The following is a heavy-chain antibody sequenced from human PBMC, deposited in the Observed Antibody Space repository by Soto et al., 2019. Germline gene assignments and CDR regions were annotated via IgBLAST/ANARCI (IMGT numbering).Heavy chain of an antibody. CDR3: ARLPQFLWFRALTSRAYYFNY. Sequence: GESLKISCTGSGYSFSTYWIAWVRPLPGKGLEWMGIIYPGDSDTRYRPSFQGQVTIAADTTTKTAYLQWSSLKASDTAIYYCARLPQFLWFRALTSRAYYFNYWGPGTLVTVSS. CDR2: IYPGDSDT. CDR1: GYSFSTYW. V-gene: IGHV5-51*01. J-gene: IGHJ4*02. D-gene: IGHD3-10*01.